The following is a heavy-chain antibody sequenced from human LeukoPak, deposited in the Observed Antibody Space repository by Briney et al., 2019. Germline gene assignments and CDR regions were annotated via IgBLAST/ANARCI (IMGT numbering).Heavy chain of an antibody. V-gene: IGHV4-34*01. J-gene: IGHJ4*02. CDR2: INHSGST. CDR3: ASPSYGYRDGDY. D-gene: IGHD5-18*01. Sequence: KPSETLSLTCAVYGASFSGYYWTWIRQPPGKGLEWIGEINHSGSTNYNPSLKSRVTISLDTSKKQFSLMLSSVTAADTAVYYCASPSYGYRDGDYWGQGTLVTVSS. CDR1: GASFSGYY.